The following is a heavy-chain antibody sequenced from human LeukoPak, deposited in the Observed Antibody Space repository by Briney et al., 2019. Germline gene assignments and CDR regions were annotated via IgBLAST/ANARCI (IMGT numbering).Heavy chain of an antibody. Sequence: PGGSLRLSCAASGFTFSSYAMHWVRQAPGKGLEWVAVISYDGSNKYYADSVKGRFTISRDNSKNTLYLQMNSLRAEDTAVYYCARAGYDFWSAPTWPGTFDYWGQGTLVTVSS. V-gene: IGHV3-30-3*01. CDR3: ARAGYDFWSAPTWPGTFDY. CDR2: ISYDGSNK. J-gene: IGHJ4*02. CDR1: GFTFSSYA. D-gene: IGHD3-3*01.